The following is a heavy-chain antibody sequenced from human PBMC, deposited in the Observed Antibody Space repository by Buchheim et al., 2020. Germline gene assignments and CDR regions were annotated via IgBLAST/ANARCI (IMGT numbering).Heavy chain of an antibody. Sequence: QLQLQESGPGLVKPSETLSLTCTVSGGSISSSSYYWGWIRQPPGKGLEWIGSIYYSGSTYYNPSLKSRVTLSVETSKKQFSLKLSSVTAADTAVYYCARHGAGVVVITRGVVFDYWGQGTL. CDR2: IYYSGST. CDR3: ARHGAGVVVITRGVVFDY. J-gene: IGHJ4*02. D-gene: IGHD3-22*01. V-gene: IGHV4-39*01. CDR1: GGSISSSSYY.